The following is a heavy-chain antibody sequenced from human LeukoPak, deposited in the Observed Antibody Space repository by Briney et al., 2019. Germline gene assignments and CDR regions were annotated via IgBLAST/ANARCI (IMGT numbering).Heavy chain of an antibody. J-gene: IGHJ2*01. CDR2: ISSSSSTI. CDR1: GFTFSSYS. CDR3: AKPRAMTTGVGRYFDL. D-gene: IGHD1-1*01. Sequence: GGSLRLSRAASGFTFSSYSMNWVRQAPGKGLEWVSFISSSSSTIYYPDSVKGRFTISRDNSKNTLYLQMNSLRAEDTAIYYCAKPRAMTTGVGRYFDLWGRGTLVTVSS. V-gene: IGHV3-48*01.